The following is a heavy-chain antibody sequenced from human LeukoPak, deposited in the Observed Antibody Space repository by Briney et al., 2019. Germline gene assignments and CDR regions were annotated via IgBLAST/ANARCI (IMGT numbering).Heavy chain of an antibody. CDR3: ARGTGIAAALLYYYYYYMDV. CDR2: ISSSGTTI. CDR1: GFTFSDYY. Sequence: GESLRLSCAASGFTFSDYYMSWIRQAPGKGLEWVSYISSSGTTIYYADSVKGRFTISRDNAKNSLYLQMNSLRAEDTAVYYCARGTGIAAALLYYYYYYMDVWGKGTAVTVSS. J-gene: IGHJ6*03. D-gene: IGHD6-13*01. V-gene: IGHV3-11*01.